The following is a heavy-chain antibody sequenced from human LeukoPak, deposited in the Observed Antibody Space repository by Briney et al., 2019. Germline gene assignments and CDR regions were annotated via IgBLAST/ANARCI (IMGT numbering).Heavy chain of an antibody. J-gene: IGHJ4*02. CDR2: MHYSGST. Sequence: KPSEPLSLTCSVSGASITKNGYYWGWIRQSPEAGLEWIGSMHYSGSTYYNPSLNSRVTISVDTSKNQFSLKLTSVTAADTAVYYCCGSGWFAGPFGYWGQGALVTVSS. D-gene: IGHD6-19*01. CDR1: GASITKNGYY. CDR3: CGSGWFAGPFGY. V-gene: IGHV4-39*07.